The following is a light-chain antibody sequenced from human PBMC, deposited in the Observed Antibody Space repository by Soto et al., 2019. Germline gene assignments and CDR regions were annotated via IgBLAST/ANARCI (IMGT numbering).Light chain of an antibody. CDR3: SAYTSSSTFYV. Sequence: SVLTQPASVSGSPGQSITISCTGTRSDIGSYNSIAWYQQHPGKAPRVMSFEVTKRPSGISNRFSGSKSGSTASLTISGLQAEHEADDFCSAYTSSSTFYVFGTGTKVPVL. CDR1: RSDIGSYNS. J-gene: IGLJ1*01. CDR2: EVT. V-gene: IGLV2-14*02.